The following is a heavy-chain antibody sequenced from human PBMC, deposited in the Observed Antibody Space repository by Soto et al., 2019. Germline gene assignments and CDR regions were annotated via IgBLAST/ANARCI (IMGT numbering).Heavy chain of an antibody. D-gene: IGHD6-13*01. J-gene: IGHJ4*02. CDR2: IYYSGSI. V-gene: IGHV4-59*01. CDR3: ARGISSSWYSY. CDR1: GGSISSYY. Sequence: ASETLSLTCTVSGGSISSYYWSWIRQPPGKGLEWIGHIYYSGSINYNPSLKSRVTISVDTSKNQFSLKLTSVTAADAAVYYCARGISSSWYSYWGQGTLVTVSS.